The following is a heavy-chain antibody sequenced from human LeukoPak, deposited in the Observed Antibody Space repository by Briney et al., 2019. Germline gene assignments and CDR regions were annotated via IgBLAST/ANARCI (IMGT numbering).Heavy chain of an antibody. D-gene: IGHD2-2*01. CDR1: GGSISSYY. CDR2: IYYSGST. CDR3: ARGGFVVVPAAKNNWFDP. Sequence: SETLSLTCTVSGGSISSYYWSWIRQPPGKGLEWIGYIYYSGSTYYNPSLKSRVTISVDTSKNQFSLKLSSVTAADTAVYYCARGGFVVVPAAKNNWFDPWGQGTLVTVSS. V-gene: IGHV4-30-4*08. J-gene: IGHJ5*02.